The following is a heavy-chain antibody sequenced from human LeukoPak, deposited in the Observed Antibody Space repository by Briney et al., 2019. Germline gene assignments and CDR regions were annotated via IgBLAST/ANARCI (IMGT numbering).Heavy chain of an antibody. CDR3: VKGTYTAAH. D-gene: IGHD1-14*01. V-gene: IGHV3-64D*06. J-gene: IGHJ4*02. CDR1: GFTFSSYA. CDR2: ISRSGDSI. Sequence: GGSLRLSCSASGFTFSSYAMHWVRQAPGKGLEYVSAISRSGDSIYYADSVKGRISISRDNSKNTLYLQMSRLRAEDTAVYYCVKGTYTAAHWGQGTLVTVSS.